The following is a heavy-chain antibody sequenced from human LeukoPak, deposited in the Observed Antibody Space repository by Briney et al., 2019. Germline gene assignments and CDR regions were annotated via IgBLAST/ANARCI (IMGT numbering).Heavy chain of an antibody. V-gene: IGHV3-23*01. CDR1: GFTFSSYA. J-gene: IGHJ4*02. CDR2: ISGSGGST. CDR3: AKDLYYYNSSGYLDY. D-gene: IGHD3-22*01. Sequence: GGSLRLSCAASGFTFSSYAMSWVRQAPGKGLEWVSAISGSGGSTYYADSVKGRFTISRDNSKNTLYLQMNSLRAEDTAVYYCAKDLYYYNSSGYLDYWGQGTLVTVSS.